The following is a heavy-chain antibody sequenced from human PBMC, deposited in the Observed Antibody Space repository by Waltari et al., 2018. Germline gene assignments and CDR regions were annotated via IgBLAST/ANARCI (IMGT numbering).Heavy chain of an antibody. CDR1: GGSISSHY. CDR3: AREGIVADSYYFDY. J-gene: IGHJ4*02. Sequence: QVQLQESGPGLVKPSETLSLTCTVSGGSISSHYWSWIRQPPGKGLEWIGYIYYSGSTNYNPSRKSRVTISVDTSKKQFSLKLSSVTAADTAVYYCAREGIVADSYYFDYWGQGTLVTVSS. CDR2: IYYSGST. D-gene: IGHD2-15*01. V-gene: IGHV4-59*11.